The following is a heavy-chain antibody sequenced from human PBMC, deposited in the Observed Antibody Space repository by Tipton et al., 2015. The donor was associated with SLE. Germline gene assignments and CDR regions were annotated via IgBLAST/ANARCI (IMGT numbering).Heavy chain of an antibody. CDR2: INHSGST. CDR1: GGSFSGYY. D-gene: IGHD3-10*01. Sequence: TLSLTCAVYGGSFSGYYWSWIRQPPGKGLEWIGEINHSGSTNYNPSLKSRVTISVDTSKNQFSLKLSSVTAADTAVYYCAGAAPGVQGVNDAFAIWGQGTMVTVSS. J-gene: IGHJ3*02. V-gene: IGHV4-34*01. CDR3: AGAAPGVQGVNDAFAI.